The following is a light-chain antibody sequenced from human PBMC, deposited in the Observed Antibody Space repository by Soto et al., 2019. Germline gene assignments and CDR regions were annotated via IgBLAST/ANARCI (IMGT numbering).Light chain of an antibody. CDR2: EVS. V-gene: IGLV2-14*01. Sequence: QSVLTQPASVSGSPGQSITISCTGTSSDVGGYNYVSWYQQHPGKAPKLMIYEVSNRPSGVSNRFSGSKSGNTASLTISALQAEDEADYYCSSYTSSSTRVVFGGGTKVTVL. CDR1: SSDVGGYNY. J-gene: IGLJ2*01. CDR3: SSYTSSSTRVV.